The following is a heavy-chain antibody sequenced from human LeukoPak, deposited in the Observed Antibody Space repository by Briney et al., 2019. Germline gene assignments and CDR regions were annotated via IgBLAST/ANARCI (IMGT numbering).Heavy chain of an antibody. CDR1: GYTFTGYY. V-gene: IGHV1-2*06. CDR2: INPNNGGT. CDR3: ARRSCSGGSCYTVDY. D-gene: IGHD2-15*01. J-gene: IGHJ4*02. Sequence: GASVKVSCKASGYTFTGYYIHWVRQAPGQGLDWMGRINPNNGGTNYAQKFQGRVTMTRDMSMSTAYMELSSLRSEDTAVYYCARRSCSGGSCYTVDYWGRGTLVTVSS.